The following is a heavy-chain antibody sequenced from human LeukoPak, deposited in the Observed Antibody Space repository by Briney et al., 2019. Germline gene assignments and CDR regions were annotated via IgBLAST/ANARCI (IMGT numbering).Heavy chain of an antibody. CDR1: GGSISSYY. J-gene: IGHJ4*02. CDR3: AREASYSSSSWGFDY. Sequence: SETLSLTCTVSGGSISSYYWSWIRQPPGKGLEWIGYIYYSGSTNYNPSLKSRVTITEDTSKNQFSLKLSSVTAADTAVYYCAREASYSSSSWGFDYWGQGTLVTVSS. CDR2: IYYSGST. D-gene: IGHD6-6*01. V-gene: IGHV4-59*12.